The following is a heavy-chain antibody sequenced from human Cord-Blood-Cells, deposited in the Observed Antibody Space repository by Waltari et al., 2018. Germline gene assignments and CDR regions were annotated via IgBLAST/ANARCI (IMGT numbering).Heavy chain of an antibody. CDR3: ARGNRGRRIGVVVAATPDAFDI. CDR2: INHSGST. CDR1: GGSFSGYY. J-gene: IGHJ3*02. D-gene: IGHD2-15*01. Sequence: QVQLQQWGAGLLKPSETLSLTCAVYGGSFSGYYWRWIRQPPGKGLEWIGEINHSGSTNYSPSLKSRVTISVDTAKNLFALKLSSVTSAYTAVYYCARGNRGRRIGVVVAATPDAFDIWGQWTMVTVSS. V-gene: IGHV4-34*01.